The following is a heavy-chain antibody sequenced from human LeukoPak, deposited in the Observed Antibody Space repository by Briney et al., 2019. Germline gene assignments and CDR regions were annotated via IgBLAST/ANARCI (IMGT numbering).Heavy chain of an antibody. J-gene: IGHJ5*02. CDR1: GFTFSSYS. D-gene: IGHD6-25*01. Sequence: GGSLRLSCAASGFTFSSYSMNWVRQAPWKGLEWVSYISGSSATIYYVDSVKGRFTISRDNAKNSLYLQMNSLRAEDTAVYYCAREPAAAGKNWFDPWGEGTLVTVSS. CDR2: ISGSSATI. V-gene: IGHV3-48*04. CDR3: AREPAAAGKNWFDP.